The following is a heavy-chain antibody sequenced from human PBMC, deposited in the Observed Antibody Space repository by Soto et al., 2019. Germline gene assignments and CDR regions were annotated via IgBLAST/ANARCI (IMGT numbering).Heavy chain of an antibody. CDR2: ISWNSGSI. J-gene: IGHJ4*02. Sequence: EVQLVGSGGGLVQPGRSLRLSCAASGFTFDDYAMHWVRQAPGKGLEWVSGISWNSGSIGYADSVKGRFTISRDNAKNSLYLQMNSLRAEDTALYYCAKTTYYDILTGPVDYWGQGTLVTVSS. CDR3: AKTTYYDILTGPVDY. CDR1: GFTFDDYA. V-gene: IGHV3-9*01. D-gene: IGHD3-9*01.